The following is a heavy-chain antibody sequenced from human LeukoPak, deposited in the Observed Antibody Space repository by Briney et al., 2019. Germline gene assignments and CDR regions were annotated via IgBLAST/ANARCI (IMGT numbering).Heavy chain of an antibody. CDR1: GFTFSSYS. Sequence: GGSLRLSCAASGFTFSSYSMNWVRQAPGKGLEWVSYISSSGSTIYYADSVKGRFTISRDNAKNSLYLQMNSLRAEDTAVYYCAREDYDSSGYYQYYFDYWGQGTLVTVSS. J-gene: IGHJ4*02. CDR3: AREDYDSSGYYQYYFDY. V-gene: IGHV3-48*04. CDR2: ISSSGSTI. D-gene: IGHD3-22*01.